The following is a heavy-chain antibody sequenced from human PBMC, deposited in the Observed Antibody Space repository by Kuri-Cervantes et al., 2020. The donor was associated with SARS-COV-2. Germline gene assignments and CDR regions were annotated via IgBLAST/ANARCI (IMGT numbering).Heavy chain of an antibody. V-gene: IGHV5-51*01. Sequence: GESLKISCKGSGYSFTSYWIGWVRQMPGKGLEWMGIIYPGDSDTRYSPSLQGQVTISADKTISTAYLQWSSLKASDTAMYYCARLPYSYVLGYYYYYYGMDVWGQGTTVTVSS. D-gene: IGHD5-18*01. CDR1: GYSFTSYW. J-gene: IGHJ6*02. CDR2: IYPGDSDT. CDR3: ARLPYSYVLGYYYYYYGMDV.